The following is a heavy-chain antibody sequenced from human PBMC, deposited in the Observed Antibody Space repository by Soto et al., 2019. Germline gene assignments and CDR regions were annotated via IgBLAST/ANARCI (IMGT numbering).Heavy chain of an antibody. Sequence: SETLSLTCAVYGVSFSGYYWSWIRQPPGKGLEWIGEINHSGSTNYNPSLKSRVTISVDTSKNQFSLKPSSVTAADTAVYYCARAWGGVPDYWGQGTLVTVSS. CDR1: GVSFSGYY. V-gene: IGHV4-34*01. CDR3: ARAWGGVPDY. CDR2: INHSGST. D-gene: IGHD3-16*01. J-gene: IGHJ4*02.